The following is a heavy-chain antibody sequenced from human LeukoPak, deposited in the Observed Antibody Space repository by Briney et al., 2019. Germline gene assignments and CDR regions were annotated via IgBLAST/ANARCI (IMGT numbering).Heavy chain of an antibody. D-gene: IGHD4-23*01. CDR3: AKDIGHGGNSVPVFDY. CDR1: GFTFDDYA. J-gene: IGHJ4*02. CDR2: ISWNSGSI. Sequence: SGGSLRLSCAASGFTFDDYAMHWVRQAPGKGLEWVSGISWNSGSIGYADSVKGRFTISRDNAKNSLYLQMNSLRAEDTALYYCAKDIGHGGNSVPVFDYWGQGTLVTVSS. V-gene: IGHV3-9*01.